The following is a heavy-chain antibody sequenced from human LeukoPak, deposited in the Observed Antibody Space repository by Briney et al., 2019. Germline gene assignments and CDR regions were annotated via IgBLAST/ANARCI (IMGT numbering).Heavy chain of an antibody. CDR3: VRIAVAGTRAPFDY. CDR1: GYTFTGYY. V-gene: IGHV1-2*02. CDR2: INPNSGGT. Sequence: GASVKVSCKASGYTFTGYYMHWVRQAPGQGLEWMGWINPNSGGTNYAQKFQGRVTITADKSTSTAYMELSSLRSEDTAVYYCVRIAVAGTRAPFDYWGQGTLVTVSS. D-gene: IGHD6-19*01. J-gene: IGHJ4*02.